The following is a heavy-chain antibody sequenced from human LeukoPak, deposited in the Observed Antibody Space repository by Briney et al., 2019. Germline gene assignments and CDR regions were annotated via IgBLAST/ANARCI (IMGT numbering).Heavy chain of an antibody. V-gene: IGHV3-7*01. CDR1: GFSLTAYW. CDR2: IKQDGTEK. CDR3: AKLAKYFYGSETYYFFEH. J-gene: IGHJ4*02. D-gene: IGHD3-10*01. Sequence: GGSLRLSCGASGFSLTAYWMGWVRQAPGKGLEWVANIKQDGTEKYYVDSVKGRFTISRDNAKNSLYLQMNSLRVEDTAVYYCAKLAKYFYGSETYYFFEHWGQGTPVTASS.